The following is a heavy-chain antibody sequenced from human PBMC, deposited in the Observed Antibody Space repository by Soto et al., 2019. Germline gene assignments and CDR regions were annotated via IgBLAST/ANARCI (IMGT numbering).Heavy chain of an antibody. J-gene: IGHJ4*02. CDR2: INHSGSA. Sequence: SETLSLTCDVYGGSFSGYIWTWIRQTPGKGLQWIGQINHSGSANYNPSLKSRVTISVHTSKSQFSLELSSVTAADTAVYYCARGLISGSHYSGGWYFDSWGQGTQVT. D-gene: IGHD1-26*01. CDR3: ARGLISGSHYSGGWYFDS. CDR1: GGSFSGYI. V-gene: IGHV4-34*01.